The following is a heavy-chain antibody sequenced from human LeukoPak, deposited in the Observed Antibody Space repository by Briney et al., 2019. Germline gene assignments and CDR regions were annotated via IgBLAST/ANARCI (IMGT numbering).Heavy chain of an antibody. J-gene: IGHJ4*02. CDR1: GFTLSSYW. CDR2: IKEDGSEK. Sequence: GGSLRLSCAASGFTLSSYWMTWVRQAPGKGLEWVANIKEDGSEKHYVDSVKGRFTISRDNAKNSLSLEMNSLRAEDTAVYYCVRSYDYWGQGTQVTVSS. V-gene: IGHV3-7*01. CDR3: VRSYDY.